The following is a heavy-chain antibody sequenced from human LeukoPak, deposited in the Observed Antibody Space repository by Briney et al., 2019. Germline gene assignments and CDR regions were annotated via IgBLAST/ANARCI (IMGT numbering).Heavy chain of an antibody. D-gene: IGHD6-13*01. V-gene: IGHV1-69*04. Sequence: SVKVSCKASGGTFSSYAISWVRQAPGQGLEWTGRIIPILGIANYAQKFQGRVTITADKSTSTAYMELSGLRSEDTAVYYCAKAPYSSMSFWHPTYYFDYWGQGTLVTVSS. CDR3: AKAPYSSMSFWHPTYYFDY. CDR2: IIPILGIA. J-gene: IGHJ4*02. CDR1: GGTFSSYA.